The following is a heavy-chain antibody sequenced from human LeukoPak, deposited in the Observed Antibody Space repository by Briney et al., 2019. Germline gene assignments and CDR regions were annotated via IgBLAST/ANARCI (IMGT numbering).Heavy chain of an antibody. Sequence: GGSLRLSCAASAFTVSSNYMNWVRQAPGRGQKWVSVINSVRTEYYADSVRGRFITSRDNSKNTLYLQMNSLRAEDTAVYYCASDITYQPLYGMDVWGQGTAVTISS. CDR3: ASDITYQPLYGMDV. CDR1: AFTVSSNY. V-gene: IGHV3-66*01. D-gene: IGHD2-2*01. J-gene: IGHJ6*02. CDR2: INSVRTE.